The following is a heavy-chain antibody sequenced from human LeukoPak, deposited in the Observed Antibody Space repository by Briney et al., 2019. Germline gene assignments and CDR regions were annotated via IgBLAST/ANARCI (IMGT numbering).Heavy chain of an antibody. V-gene: IGHV1-8*01. CDR1: GYTFTSYD. J-gene: IGHJ4*02. D-gene: IGHD5-18*01. CDR3: ARDYTAGRGFDY. CDR2: MNPNSGNT. Sequence: ASVKVSCKASGYTFTSYDINWVRQATGQGLEWMGWMNPNSGNTGYAQKFQGRATMTRNTSISTAYMELSSLRSEDTAVYYCARDYTAGRGFDYWGQGTLVTVSS.